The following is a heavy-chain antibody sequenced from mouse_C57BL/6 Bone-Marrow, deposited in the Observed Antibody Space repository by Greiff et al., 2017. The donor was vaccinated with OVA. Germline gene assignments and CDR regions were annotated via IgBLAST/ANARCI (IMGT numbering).Heavy chain of an antibody. J-gene: IGHJ4*01. V-gene: IGHV14-2*01. Sequence: VQLKQSGAELVKPGASVKLSCTASGFNIKDYYMHWVKQRTEQGLEWIGRIDPEDGETKYAPKFQGQATITADTSSNTAYLQLSSLTSEDTAVYYCARSEGSSLYYYAMDYWGQGTSVTVSS. CDR3: ARSEGSSLYYYAMDY. D-gene: IGHD1-1*01. CDR2: IDPEDGET. CDR1: GFNIKDYY.